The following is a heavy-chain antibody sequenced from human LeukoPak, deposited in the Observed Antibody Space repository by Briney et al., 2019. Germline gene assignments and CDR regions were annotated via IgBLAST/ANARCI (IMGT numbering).Heavy chain of an antibody. CDR3: ARGGYYGSGSYFPNWFDP. Sequence: PSETLSLTCTVSGGPISSSNYYWGWIRQPPGKGLEWIGSIYYSGSTYYNPSLKSRVTISVDTSKNQFSLKLRSVTAADTAMYYCARGGYYGSGSYFPNWFDPWGQGTLVTVSS. CDR2: IYYSGST. V-gene: IGHV4-39*07. CDR1: GGPISSSNYY. J-gene: IGHJ5*02. D-gene: IGHD3-10*01.